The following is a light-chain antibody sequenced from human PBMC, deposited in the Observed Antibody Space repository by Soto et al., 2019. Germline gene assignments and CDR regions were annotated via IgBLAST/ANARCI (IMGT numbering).Light chain of an antibody. CDR2: DAS. CDR3: QQYNNWPPIT. V-gene: IGKV1-5*01. CDR1: QTISTW. Sequence: DIQMTPSPSPPSASLGDRGTIPFPASQTISTWLAWYQHKPGKAPNLLIYDASTLMSGVPSRFSGSGSGTEFTLTISSLQSEDFAVYYCQQYNNWPPITFGQGTRLEIK. J-gene: IGKJ5*01.